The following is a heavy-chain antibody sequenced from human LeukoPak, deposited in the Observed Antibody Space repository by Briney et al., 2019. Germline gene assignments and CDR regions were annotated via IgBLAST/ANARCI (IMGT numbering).Heavy chain of an antibody. V-gene: IGHV4-4*07. CDR2: IYTCGST. J-gene: IGHJ6*03. CDR1: GGSISSYY. D-gene: IGHD3-22*01. CDR3: ARVTYYYDSSGYYHYYYMDV. Sequence: SETLSLTCTVSGGSISSYYRSWIRQPAGKGLEWIGRIYTCGSTNYNPSLKSRVTMSVDTSKNQFSLKLSSVTAADTAVYYCARVTYYYDSSGYYHYYYMDVWGKGTTVTVSS.